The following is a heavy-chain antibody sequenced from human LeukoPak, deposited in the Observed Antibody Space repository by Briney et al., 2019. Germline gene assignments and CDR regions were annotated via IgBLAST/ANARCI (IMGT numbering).Heavy chain of an antibody. V-gene: IGHV3-23*01. D-gene: IGHD6-19*01. CDR2: ISGSGGIT. J-gene: IGHJ4*02. Sequence: PSETLSLTCTVSGGSITSYYWSWVRQAPGKGLEWVSVISGSGGITYYADSVKGRFTISRDNSKNTLYVQMNSLRAEDTAVYYCAKERYSSGWYVGYWGQGTLVTVSS. CDR3: AKERYSSGWYVGY. CDR1: GGSITSYY.